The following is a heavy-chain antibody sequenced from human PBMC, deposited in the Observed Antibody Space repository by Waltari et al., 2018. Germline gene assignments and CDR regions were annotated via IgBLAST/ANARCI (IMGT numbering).Heavy chain of an antibody. CDR2: ISAYSGDT. CDR1: GYPFINYG. J-gene: IGHJ4*02. V-gene: IGHV1-18*01. D-gene: IGHD2-21*01. Sequence: QVHLVHSGAEVKKPGASVKVSCKASGYPFINYGFNWVRQAPGQGLEGMGWISAYSGDTDYAQKFQGRVTMTTDASTTTAYMELRSLTSDDTAVYYCARDAAYCGSDCYPYYFDYWGQGTLVTVSS. CDR3: ARDAAYCGSDCYPYYFDY.